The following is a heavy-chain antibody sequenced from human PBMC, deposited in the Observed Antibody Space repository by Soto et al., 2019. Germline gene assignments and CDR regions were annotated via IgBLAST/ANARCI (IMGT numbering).Heavy chain of an antibody. V-gene: IGHV1-8*01. J-gene: IGHJ4*02. D-gene: IGHD4-17*01. CDR1: GYTFASYD. Sequence: QVQLVQSGAEVKKPGASVKVSCRASGYTFASYDINWVRQATGQGLEWMGWMDPISGNTGSAQKFQGRVTMTRSTSISTAYMELSSLTSEDTAVYYCARRRGDYMSNEYWGQGTLVTVSS. CDR2: MDPISGNT. CDR3: ARRRGDYMSNEY.